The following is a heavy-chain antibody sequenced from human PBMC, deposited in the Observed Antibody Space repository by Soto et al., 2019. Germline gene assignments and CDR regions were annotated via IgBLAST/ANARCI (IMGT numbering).Heavy chain of an antibody. Sequence: EVQLVESGGGLVQPGGSLRLSCAASGFTFSSYWMSWVRQAPGKGLEWVANIKQDGSEKYYVDSVKGRFTISRDNAENSLYLQMNSLRAEDTAVYYCARDTWIQLTSLDYWGQGTLVTVSS. J-gene: IGHJ4*02. D-gene: IGHD5-18*01. CDR3: ARDTWIQLTSLDY. V-gene: IGHV3-7*01. CDR1: GFTFSSYW. CDR2: IKQDGSEK.